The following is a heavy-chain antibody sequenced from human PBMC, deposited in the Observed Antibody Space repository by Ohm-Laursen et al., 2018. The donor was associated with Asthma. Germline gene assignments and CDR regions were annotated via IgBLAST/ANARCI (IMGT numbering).Heavy chain of an antibody. CDR2: IYYSGLT. Sequence: PSDTLSLTCTVSGDSISSGNNYWSWIRQHPGKGLEWIGYIYYSGLTYSNPSLRSRVTFLVDTSKNQFSLQLTSVTAADTAVYYCARGSFSYESTGYYSFDHWGQGALVTVSS. CDR3: ARGSFSYESTGYYSFDH. D-gene: IGHD3-22*01. CDR1: GDSISSGNNY. V-gene: IGHV4-31*03. J-gene: IGHJ4*02.